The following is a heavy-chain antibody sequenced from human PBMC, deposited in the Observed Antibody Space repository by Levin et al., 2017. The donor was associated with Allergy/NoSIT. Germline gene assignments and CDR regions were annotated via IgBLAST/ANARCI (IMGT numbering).Heavy chain of an antibody. D-gene: IGHD6-6*01. J-gene: IGHJ6*02. CDR1: GYTFTGYY. CDR2: INPNSGGT. V-gene: IGHV1-2*06. Sequence: RASVKVSCKASGYTFTGYYMHWVRQAPGQGLEWMGRINPNSGGTNYAQKFQGRVTMTRDTSISTAYMELSRLRSDDTAVYYCASIRIAARLRDYYYGMDVWGQGTTVTVSS. CDR3: ASIRIAARLRDYYYGMDV.